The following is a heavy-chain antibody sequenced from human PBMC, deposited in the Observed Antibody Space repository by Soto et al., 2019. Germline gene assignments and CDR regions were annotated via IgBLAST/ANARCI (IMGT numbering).Heavy chain of an antibody. D-gene: IGHD2-2*01. CDR1: GGSISSYY. CDR2: IYYSGST. V-gene: IGHV4-59*08. Sequence: PSETLSLTCTVSGGSISSYYWSWIRQPPGKGLEWIGYIYYSGSTNYNPSLKSRVTISVDTSKNQFSLKLSSVTAADTAVYYCARRIVVVPAAIDAFDIWGQGTMVTVSS. CDR3: ARRIVVVPAAIDAFDI. J-gene: IGHJ3*02.